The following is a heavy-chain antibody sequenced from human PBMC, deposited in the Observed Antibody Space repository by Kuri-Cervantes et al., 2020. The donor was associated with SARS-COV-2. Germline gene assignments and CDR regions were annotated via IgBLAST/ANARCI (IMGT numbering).Heavy chain of an antibody. CDR2: IIPIFGTA. V-gene: IGHV1-69*06. D-gene: IGHD1-26*01. CDR3: ARVSPLVGVTSWNAFDV. CDR1: GGTFSTYA. Sequence: SVKVSCKASGGTFSTYAINWVRQAPGQGLEWMGGIIPIFGTANYAQRFQGRVTITADKSTTTAYMELSSLRSEETAIYYCARVSPLVGVTSWNAFDVWAQGTLVTVSS. J-gene: IGHJ3*01.